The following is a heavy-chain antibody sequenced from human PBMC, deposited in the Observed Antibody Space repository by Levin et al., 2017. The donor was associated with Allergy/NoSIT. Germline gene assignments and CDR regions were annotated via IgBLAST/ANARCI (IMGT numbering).Heavy chain of an antibody. CDR2: INPNSGGT. CDR3: ARESADYCSSTSCYPDY. J-gene: IGHJ4*02. Sequence: GASVKVSCKASGYTFTGYYMHWVRQAPGQGLEWMGWINPNSGGTNYAQKFQGRVTMTRDTSISTAYMELSRLRSDDTAVYYCARESADYCSSTSCYPDYWGQGTLVTVSS. V-gene: IGHV1-2*02. D-gene: IGHD2-2*01. CDR1: GYTFTGYY.